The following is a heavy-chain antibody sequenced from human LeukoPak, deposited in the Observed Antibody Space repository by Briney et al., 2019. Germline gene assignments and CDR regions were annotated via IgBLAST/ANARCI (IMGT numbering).Heavy chain of an antibody. Sequence: GGSLRLSCAASGFTFSNYNMNWVRQAPGKGLEWVGRIKNKTEGGTTDYAAPVKGRLTISRDDSKNTLYLQMNSLKTEDTAIYYCTTVRWGNSWYVDYWGQGTLVTVSS. D-gene: IGHD6-13*01. CDR1: GFTFSNYN. J-gene: IGHJ4*02. V-gene: IGHV3-15*01. CDR3: TTVRWGNSWYVDY. CDR2: IKNKTEGGTT.